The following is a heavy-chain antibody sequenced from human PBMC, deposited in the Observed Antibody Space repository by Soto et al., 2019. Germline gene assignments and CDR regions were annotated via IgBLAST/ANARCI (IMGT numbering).Heavy chain of an antibody. D-gene: IGHD3-22*01. J-gene: IGHJ4*02. Sequence: SVNVSFKGSGGTFSSYAISWVRQAPGQGLDWMGGSIPIFGTANYAQKFQGRVKITADESTRTDYMELSSLRSEDKAVYYCARDNYDSSGRFDDSGQGNLGTVSS. V-gene: IGHV1-69*13. CDR2: SIPIFGTA. CDR1: GGTFSSYA. CDR3: ARDNYDSSGRFDD.